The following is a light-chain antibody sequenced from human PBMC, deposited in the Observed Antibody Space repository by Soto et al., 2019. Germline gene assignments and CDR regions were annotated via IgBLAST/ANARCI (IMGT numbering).Light chain of an antibody. V-gene: IGLV2-14*01. CDR2: EVS. Sequence: QSALTQHASVSGSPGQSITISCTGTSSDVGGYNYVSWYQQHPGKAPKLMIYEVSNRPSGVSNRFSGSKSGNTASLTISGLQAEDEADYYCSSYTSSSTRLYVFGTGTKVTVL. J-gene: IGLJ1*01. CDR1: SSDVGGYNY. CDR3: SSYTSSSTRLYV.